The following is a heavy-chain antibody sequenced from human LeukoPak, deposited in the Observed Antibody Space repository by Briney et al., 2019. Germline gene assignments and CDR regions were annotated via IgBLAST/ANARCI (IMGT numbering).Heavy chain of an antibody. D-gene: IGHD3-22*01. CDR1: GFTFRSYG. J-gene: IGHJ4*02. V-gene: IGHV3-48*01. CDR3: AKVALRYYDSSILFGY. Sequence: GGSLRLSCAASGFTFRSYGINWVRQAPGKGLEWVSYISSSSSTVYYADSVKGRFTISRDNSKNTLYLQMNSLRAEDTAVYYCAKVALRYYDSSILFGYWGQGTLVTVSS. CDR2: ISSSSSTV.